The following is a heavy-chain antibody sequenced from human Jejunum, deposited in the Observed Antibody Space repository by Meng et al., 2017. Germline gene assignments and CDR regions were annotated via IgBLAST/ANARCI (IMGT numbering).Heavy chain of an antibody. CDR3: ARQGRPGGGSGPTFDY. J-gene: IGHJ4*02. D-gene: IGHD3-10*01. V-gene: IGHV1-2*06. CDR2: INPNSGDT. Sequence: QVQVGQAGAEVKSPGASVKVSCKASGYTFIDHFMHWGRQAPGQGLEWMGRINPNSGDTDLAQKFLDRVTMTRDTSITTAYMELSSLTSDDTAVYFCARQGRPGGGSGPTFDYWGQGSLVTVSS. CDR1: GYTFIDHF.